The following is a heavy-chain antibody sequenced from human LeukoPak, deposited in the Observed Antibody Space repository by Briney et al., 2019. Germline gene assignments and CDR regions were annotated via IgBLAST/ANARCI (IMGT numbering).Heavy chain of an antibody. J-gene: IGHJ3*02. D-gene: IGHD3-22*01. Sequence: GASVKVSCKTSGYTFTSFAISWVRQAPGQGLEWMGWISADNGNTNYAQRFQGRVTMTTDTSTNTAYMELRSLRSDDSAGYYCARVGRDYYDRSGYLVGAFDIWGQGTMVTVS. CDR1: GYTFTSFA. V-gene: IGHV1-18*01. CDR3: ARVGRDYYDRSGYLVGAFDI. CDR2: ISADNGNT.